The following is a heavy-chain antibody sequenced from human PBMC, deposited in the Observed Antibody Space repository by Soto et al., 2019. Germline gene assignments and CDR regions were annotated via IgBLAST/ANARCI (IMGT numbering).Heavy chain of an antibody. V-gene: IGHV4-4*07. J-gene: IGHJ4*02. CDR3: ARGMTPPGAPAWYYFDS. D-gene: IGHD2-8*02. CDR1: GASIAGTSY. Sequence: PSDTLSLTCSVSGASIAGTSYWSWIRRPAGKGLEWIGRFSLSGTTNYSPSLRSRVTMPADVSKNQFSLRLTSVTAADTALYYCARGMTPPGAPAWYYFDSWGQGTLVTVSS. CDR2: FSLSGTT.